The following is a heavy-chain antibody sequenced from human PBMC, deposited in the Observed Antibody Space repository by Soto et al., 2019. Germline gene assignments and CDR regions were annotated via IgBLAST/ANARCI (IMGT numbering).Heavy chain of an antibody. CDR2: IIPIIDIT. J-gene: IGHJ6*02. D-gene: IGHD6-13*01. CDR1: GGTFRSYP. Sequence: QVQLVQSGAEVKKPGSSVKVSCKASGGTFRSYPISWVRQAPGKGLEWMGGIIPIIDITNYAQKFQGRVTNPPDQSTSQAQKELDRLRSGDTAVEYCARPYAGGYFPNPPHYLSLDVWGQGTTVTV. V-gene: IGHV1-69*17. CDR3: ARPYAGGYFPNPPHYLSLDV.